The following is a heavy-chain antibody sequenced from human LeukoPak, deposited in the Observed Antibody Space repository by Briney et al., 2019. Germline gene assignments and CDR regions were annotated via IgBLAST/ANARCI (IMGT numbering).Heavy chain of an antibody. V-gene: IGHV4-59*12. CDR3: ARRFLTYYDILTGYYGAFDI. J-gene: IGHJ3*02. D-gene: IGHD3-9*01. CDR1: GGSISSYY. Sequence: NPSETLSLTCTGSGGSISSYYWSWIRQPPGKGLEWIGYIYYSGSTNYNPSLKSRVTISVDTSKNQFSLKLSSVTAADTAVYHCARRFLTYYDILTGYYGAFDIWGQGTMVTVSS. CDR2: IYYSGST.